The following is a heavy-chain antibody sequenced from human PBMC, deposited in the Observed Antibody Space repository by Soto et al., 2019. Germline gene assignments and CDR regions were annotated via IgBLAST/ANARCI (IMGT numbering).Heavy chain of an antibody. Sequence: ASVKVSCKASGGTFSSYAISWVRQAPGQGLEWMGGIIPIFGTANYAQKFQGRVTITADESTSTAYMELSSLRSEDTAVYYCARETSSGGDTTLPYFDYWGQGTLVTVSS. CDR2: IIPIFGTA. J-gene: IGHJ4*02. CDR1: GGTFSSYA. D-gene: IGHD2-21*02. CDR3: ARETSSGGDTTLPYFDY. V-gene: IGHV1-69*13.